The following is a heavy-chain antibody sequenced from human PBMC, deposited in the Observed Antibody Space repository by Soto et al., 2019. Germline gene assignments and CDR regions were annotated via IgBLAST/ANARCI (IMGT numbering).Heavy chain of an antibody. J-gene: IGHJ4*02. CDR1: GFTFSSYG. CDR2: ISYDGSNK. CDR3: AKDPWSN. V-gene: IGHV3-30*18. Sequence: RXLSCAASGFTFSSYGMHWVRQAPGKGLEWVAVISYDGSNKYYADSVKGRFTISRDNSKNTLYLQMNSLRAEDTAVYYCAKDPWSNWGQGTLVTVSS.